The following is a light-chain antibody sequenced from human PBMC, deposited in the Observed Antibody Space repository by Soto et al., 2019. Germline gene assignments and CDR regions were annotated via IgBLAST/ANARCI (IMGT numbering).Light chain of an antibody. Sequence: DIQMTQSPSSLSVSVGDRVTIACRASQSIVGFLNWYQQKLGKAPKLLIYAASSLQSGVPSRFSGSGSGTDFTLTISSLQPEDFATYYCQQSYSTPLTFGGGTKVDIK. J-gene: IGKJ4*01. V-gene: IGKV1-39*01. CDR2: AAS. CDR1: QSIVGF. CDR3: QQSYSTPLT.